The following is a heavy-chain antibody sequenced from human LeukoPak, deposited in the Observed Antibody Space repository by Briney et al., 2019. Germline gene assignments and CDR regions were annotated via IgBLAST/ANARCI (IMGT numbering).Heavy chain of an antibody. Sequence: GGSLRLSCAGSGFTFSRYTFNWVRQAPGRGLEWVSAISGDSKYIYYTDSVKGRFTISRDNARNSVYLQMNSLGGEDTAVYYCARAPPVSVGYCSSASCQADYWGQGTLVTVSS. CDR3: ARAPPVSVGYCSSASCQADY. V-gene: IGHV3-21*01. CDR1: GFTFSRYT. J-gene: IGHJ4*02. D-gene: IGHD2-2*01. CDR2: ISGDSKYI.